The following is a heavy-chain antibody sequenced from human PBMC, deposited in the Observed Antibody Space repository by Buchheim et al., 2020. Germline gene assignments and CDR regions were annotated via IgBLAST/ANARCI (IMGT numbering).Heavy chain of an antibody. J-gene: IGHJ4*02. CDR1: GYTFTSYY. CDR2: INPSGGST. D-gene: IGHD2-2*01. CDR3: ARERIGYCSSTSCYPIDY. Sequence: QVQLVQSGAEVKKPGASVKVSCKASGYTFTSYYMHWVRQAPGQGLEWMGIINPSGGSTSYAQKFQGRVTMTRDTSTRTVYMELSSLRSEDTAVYYCARERIGYCSSTSCYPIDYWGQGTL. V-gene: IGHV1-46*01.